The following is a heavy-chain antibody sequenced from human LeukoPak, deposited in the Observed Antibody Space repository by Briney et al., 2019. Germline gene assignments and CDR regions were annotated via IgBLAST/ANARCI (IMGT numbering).Heavy chain of an antibody. V-gene: IGHV3-30*04. CDR1: GFTFSSYA. CDR3: ARDPGYCSSGSCYNYFDY. CDR2: ISYDGSNK. Sequence: PGGSLRLFCAAAGFTFSSYAMHWVRQAPGKGLEWVAVISYDGSNKYYADSVKGRFTISRDNSKNTLYLQMNSLRAEDTAVYYCARDPGYCSSGSCYNYFDYWGQGTLVTVSS. D-gene: IGHD2-15*01. J-gene: IGHJ4*02.